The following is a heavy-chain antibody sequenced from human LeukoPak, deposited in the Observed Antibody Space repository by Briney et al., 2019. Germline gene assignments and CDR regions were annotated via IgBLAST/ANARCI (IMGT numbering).Heavy chain of an antibody. Sequence: ASVKVSCKASGYTFTSYYMHWARQAPGQGLEWMGIINPSGGSTTYAQMFQGRVTMTRGTSTRTVYMELSSLRSEDTAAYYCAREGEVIVTDNLFYWGQGTLVTVSS. CDR1: GYTFTSYY. CDR2: INPSGGST. CDR3: AREGEVIVTDNLFY. V-gene: IGHV1-46*01. J-gene: IGHJ4*02. D-gene: IGHD2-21*01.